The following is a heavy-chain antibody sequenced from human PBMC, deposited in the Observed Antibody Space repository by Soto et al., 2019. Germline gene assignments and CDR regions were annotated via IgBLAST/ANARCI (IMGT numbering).Heavy chain of an antibody. D-gene: IGHD3-3*01. CDR2: ISYDGSNK. V-gene: IGHV3-30*18. CDR3: AKDQAYDFWSGYYKRGWPNDYYCYGMDV. Sequence: GGSLRLSCAASGFTFSSYGMHWVRQAPGKGLEWVAVISYDGSNKYYADSVKGRFTISRDNSKNTLYLQMNSLRAEDTAVYYCAKDQAYDFWSGYYKRGWPNDYYCYGMDVWGQGTTVTVSS. CDR1: GFTFSSYG. J-gene: IGHJ6*02.